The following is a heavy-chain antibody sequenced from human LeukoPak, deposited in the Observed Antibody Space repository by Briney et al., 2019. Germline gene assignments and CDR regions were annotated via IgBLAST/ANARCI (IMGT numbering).Heavy chain of an antibody. CDR1: GGTFSSYA. CDR2: IIPIFGIA. D-gene: IGHD3-22*01. J-gene: IGHJ3*02. V-gene: IGHV1-69*04. Sequence: SVTVSCKASGGTFSSYAISWVRQAPGQGLEWMGRIIPIFGIANYAQKFQGRVTITADKSTSTAYMELSSLRSEDTAVYYCARSPTDSSGYPNPLFDIWGQGPMVTVSS. CDR3: ARSPTDSSGYPNPLFDI.